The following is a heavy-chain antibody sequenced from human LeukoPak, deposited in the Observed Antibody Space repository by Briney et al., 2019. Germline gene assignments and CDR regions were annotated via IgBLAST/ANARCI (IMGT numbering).Heavy chain of an antibody. CDR3: ARDLEAWLQGPGLAFDI. D-gene: IGHD5-24*01. V-gene: IGHV3-53*01. J-gene: IGHJ3*02. Sequence: GGSLRLSCAASGFTVSSNYMSWVRQAPGKGLEWVSVIYSGGSTYYADSVKGRFTISRDNSKNTLYLQMNSLRAEDTAVYYCARDLEAWLQGPGLAFDIWGQGTMVTVSS. CDR2: IYSGGST. CDR1: GFTVSSNY.